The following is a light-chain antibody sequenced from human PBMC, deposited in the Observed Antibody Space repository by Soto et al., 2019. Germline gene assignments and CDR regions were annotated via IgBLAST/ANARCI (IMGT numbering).Light chain of an antibody. J-gene: IGKJ4*01. CDR1: QDISNY. Sequence: DIQMTQSPSSLSSSVGDRVTITCQASQDISNYLNWYQQKPGKAPKLLIYDASNLETGVPSRFSGSGSGTDFTFTSSSLQPEDIATYCCQQYDNLPLTFGGGTKVEIK. V-gene: IGKV1-33*01. CDR2: DAS. CDR3: QQYDNLPLT.